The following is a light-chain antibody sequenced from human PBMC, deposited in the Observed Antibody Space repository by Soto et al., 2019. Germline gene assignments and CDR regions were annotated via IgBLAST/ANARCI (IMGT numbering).Light chain of an antibody. V-gene: IGKV3-15*01. CDR1: QSVSSN. Sequence: EMVMTQSPATLSVSPGERATLSCRASQSVSSNLAWYQQKPCQAPRLLIYGASTRATGVPARFSGSGSGAESNLTISSPQSEDFAVYHCQHYNSWPRAVGQGTKVESK. CDR3: QHYNSWPRA. J-gene: IGKJ1*01. CDR2: GAS.